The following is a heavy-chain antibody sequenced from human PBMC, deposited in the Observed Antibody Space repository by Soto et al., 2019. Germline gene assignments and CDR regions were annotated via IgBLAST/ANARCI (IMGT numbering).Heavy chain of an antibody. CDR2: ISYDGSNK. Sequence: QVQLVESGGGVVQPGRSLRLSCAASRFTFSSYAMNWVRQAPGKGLEWVAVISYDGSNKYYADSVKGRFTISRDNSKNTLYLQMDSLRPEDTAVYYCAREGGVYQPGGFDYWGQGALVTVSS. CDR1: RFTFSSYA. V-gene: IGHV3-30-3*01. CDR3: AREGGVYQPGGFDY. D-gene: IGHD3-16*01. J-gene: IGHJ4*02.